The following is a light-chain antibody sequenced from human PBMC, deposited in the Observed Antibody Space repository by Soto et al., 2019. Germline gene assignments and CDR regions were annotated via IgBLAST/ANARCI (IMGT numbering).Light chain of an antibody. CDR2: DAA. Sequence: ELVMTQAQATLPVSPGARATFSCRARRSVGNFLAWYQQKPGQAPSLLIYDAAHRATGIPARFSGSGSGTDFILTISRLEPEDVAVYYCQQYGNSPVTFGQGTKVDIK. J-gene: IGKJ1*01. CDR3: QQYGNSPVT. V-gene: IGKV3D-20*01. CDR1: RSVGNF.